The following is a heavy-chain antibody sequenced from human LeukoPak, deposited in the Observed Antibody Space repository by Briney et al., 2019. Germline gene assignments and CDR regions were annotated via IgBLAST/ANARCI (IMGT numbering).Heavy chain of an antibody. V-gene: IGHV3-23*01. Sequence: GGSLRLSWAASGFTFSSYSMSWFRQAPGKGLEWVSAISGSGGSTYYADSVKGRFTISRDNSKNTLYLQMNSLRAEDTAVYYCAKRSGYDEFDYWGQGTLVTVSS. D-gene: IGHD5-12*01. CDR3: AKRSGYDEFDY. CDR1: GFTFSSYS. J-gene: IGHJ4*02. CDR2: ISGSGGST.